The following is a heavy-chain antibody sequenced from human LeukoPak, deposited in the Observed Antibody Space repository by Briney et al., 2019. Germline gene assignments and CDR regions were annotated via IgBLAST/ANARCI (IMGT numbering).Heavy chain of an antibody. Sequence: GASVKVSCKASGYTFTSYGISWVRQAPGQGLEWMGWISAYNGNTDYAQKFQGRVTMTTDTSTSTAYMDLRSLRSDDTAVYYCASRFGESEDDAFDIWGQGTMVTVSS. J-gene: IGHJ3*02. D-gene: IGHD3-10*01. CDR2: ISAYNGNT. V-gene: IGHV1-18*01. CDR1: GYTFTSYG. CDR3: ASRFGESEDDAFDI.